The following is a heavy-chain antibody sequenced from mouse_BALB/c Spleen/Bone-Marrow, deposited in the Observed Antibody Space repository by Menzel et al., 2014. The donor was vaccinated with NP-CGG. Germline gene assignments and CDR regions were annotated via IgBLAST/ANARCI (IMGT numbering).Heavy chain of an antibody. CDR1: GFSLNGYG. CDR3: ARDRRYGKYAEAMDY. Sequence: VMLVESGPGLVAPSQSLSITCTVSGFSLNGYGVNWVRQPPGKGLEWLGMIWGDGTTDYNSYLKSRLSISKDNSKSQVFLKMNSLQNDDTDRDYCARDRRYGKYAEAMDYRGQGTSVTVSS. CDR2: IWGDGTT. J-gene: IGHJ4*01. D-gene: IGHD2-10*02. V-gene: IGHV2-6-7*01.